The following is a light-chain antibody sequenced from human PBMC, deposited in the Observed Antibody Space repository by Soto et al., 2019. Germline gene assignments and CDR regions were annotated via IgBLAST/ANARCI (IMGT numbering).Light chain of an antibody. CDR1: QSLVHIDGNTY. V-gene: IGKV2-24*01. J-gene: IGKJ2*01. CDR3: PQATHSYT. CDR2: KIS. Sequence: DLVLTQTRLSSPVTLGQPASISCRSSQSLVHIDGNTYFNWLQQRPGQPPRRLINKISNRFPGVTDRFSRSGAGTDYTLKISRVEAEGVGVYYCPQATHSYTFGQGTRLEIK.